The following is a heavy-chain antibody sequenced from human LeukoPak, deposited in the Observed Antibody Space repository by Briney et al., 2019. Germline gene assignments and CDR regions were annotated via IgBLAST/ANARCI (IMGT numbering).Heavy chain of an antibody. CDR3: ARGGGLDV. CDR1: GFTFSSYW. D-gene: IGHD3-16*01. J-gene: IGHJ6*02. V-gene: IGHV3-7*03. CDR2: INHNGNVN. Sequence: GSLRLSCATSGFTFSSYWMNWARQAPGKGLEWVASINHNGNVNYYVDSVKGRFTISRDNAKNSLYLQMSNLRAEDTAVYFCARGGGLDVWGQGATVTVSS.